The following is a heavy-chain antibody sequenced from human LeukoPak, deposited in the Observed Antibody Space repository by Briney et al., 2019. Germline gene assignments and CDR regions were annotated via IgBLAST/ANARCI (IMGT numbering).Heavy chain of an antibody. J-gene: IGHJ6*03. Sequence: SQTLSLTCTVSGGSISSGSYYWSWIRQPAVKGLEWIGRIYTSGSTNYNPSLKSRVTMSVDTSKNQFSLKLSSVTAADTAVYYCARDLVVPAAAPHKSPDYYYMDVWGKGTTVTISS. D-gene: IGHD2-2*01. CDR3: ARDLVVPAAAPHKSPDYYYMDV. V-gene: IGHV4-61*02. CDR2: IYTSGST. CDR1: GGSISSGSYY.